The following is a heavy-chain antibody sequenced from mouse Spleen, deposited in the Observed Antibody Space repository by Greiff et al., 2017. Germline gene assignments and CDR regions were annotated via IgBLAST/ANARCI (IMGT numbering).Heavy chain of an antibody. CDR2: INSNGGST. CDR3: ARDHDGYYFDY. V-gene: IGHV5-6-3*01. D-gene: IGHD2-3*01. Sequence: EVHLVESGGGLVQPGGSLKLSCAASGFTFSSYGMSWVRQTPDKRLELVATINSNGGSTYYPDSVKGRFTISRDNAKNTLYLQMSSLKSEDTAMYYCARDHDGYYFDYWGQGTTLTVSS. CDR1: GFTFSSYG. J-gene: IGHJ2*01.